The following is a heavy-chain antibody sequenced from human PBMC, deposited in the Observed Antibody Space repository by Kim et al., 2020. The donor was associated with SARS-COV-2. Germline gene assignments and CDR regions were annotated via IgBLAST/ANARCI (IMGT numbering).Heavy chain of an antibody. Sequence: GGSLRLSCAASGFTFSSYSMNWVRQAPGKGLEWVSSISSSSSYIYYADSVKGRFTISRDNAKNSLYLQMNSLRAEDTAVYYCARDKSQGIIAAAFDYWGQGTLVTVSS. CDR3: ARDKSQGIIAAAFDY. V-gene: IGHV3-21*04. CDR2: ISSSSSYI. D-gene: IGHD6-13*01. CDR1: GFTFSSYS. J-gene: IGHJ4*02.